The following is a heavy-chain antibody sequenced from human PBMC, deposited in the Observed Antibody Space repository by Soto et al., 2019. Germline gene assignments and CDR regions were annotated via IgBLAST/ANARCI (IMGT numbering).Heavy chain of an antibody. D-gene: IGHD7-27*01. J-gene: IGHJ4*02. Sequence: ESGGGVVQPGRSLRLSCAASGFSFSISPMHWVRQAPGKGPEWVALISYDGTNKFYADSVKGRFTISRDNSKSTLHLQVDSLRPEDAAVYYCARDPKTSGGQHWAFNYFDSWGQGTLVTVSS. CDR2: ISYDGTNK. V-gene: IGHV3-30-3*01. CDR3: ARDPKTSGGQHWAFNYFDS. CDR1: GFSFSISP.